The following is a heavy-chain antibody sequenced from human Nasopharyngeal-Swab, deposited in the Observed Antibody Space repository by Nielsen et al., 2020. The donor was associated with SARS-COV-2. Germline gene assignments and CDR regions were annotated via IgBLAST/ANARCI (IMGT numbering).Heavy chain of an antibody. CDR1: GFTFSSYG. CDR3: AKARYSGSYPPPFFDY. Sequence: GGSLRLSCAASGFTFSSYGMHWVRQAPGKGLEWVAVISYDGSNKYYADSVKGRFTISRDNSKNTPYLQMNSLRAEDTAVYYCAKARYSGSYPPPFFDYWGQGTLVTVSS. D-gene: IGHD1-26*01. CDR2: ISYDGSNK. V-gene: IGHV3-30*18. J-gene: IGHJ4*02.